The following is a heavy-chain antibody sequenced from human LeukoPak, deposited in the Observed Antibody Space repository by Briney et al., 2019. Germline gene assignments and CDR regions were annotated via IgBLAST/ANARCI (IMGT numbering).Heavy chain of an antibody. CDR1: GFTFSSYA. Sequence: GGSLRLSCAASGFTFSSYAMSWVRQAPWKGLEWVSAISGSGGSTYYADSVKGRFTISRDNSKNTLYPQMNSLRAEDTAVYYCAKDLDIVATIVNDYWGRGTLVTVSS. D-gene: IGHD5-12*01. CDR2: ISGSGGST. J-gene: IGHJ4*02. CDR3: AKDLDIVATIVNDY. V-gene: IGHV3-23*01.